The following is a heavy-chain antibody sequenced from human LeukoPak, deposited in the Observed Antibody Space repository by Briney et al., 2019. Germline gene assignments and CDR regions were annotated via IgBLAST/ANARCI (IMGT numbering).Heavy chain of an antibody. CDR1: GYTFTGYY. CDR2: INPNSGGA. CDR3: ARGPRLDSSGWYYGAFDI. Sequence: ASVKVSCKASGYTFTGYYMHWVRQAPGQGLEWMGRINPNSGGADYAQKFPGRVSMTRDTSISTAYMELSSLRSDDTAVYYCARGPRLDSSGWYYGAFDIWGQGTMVTVS. D-gene: IGHD6-19*01. V-gene: IGHV1-2*06. J-gene: IGHJ3*02.